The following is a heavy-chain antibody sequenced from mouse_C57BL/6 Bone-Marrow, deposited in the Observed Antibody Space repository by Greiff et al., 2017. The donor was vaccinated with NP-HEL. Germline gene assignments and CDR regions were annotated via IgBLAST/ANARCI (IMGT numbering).Heavy chain of an antibody. Sequence: VQLQQSGAELVRPGASVKLSCTASGFNIKDDYMHWVKQRPEQGLEWIGWIDPENGDTEYASKFQGKATITADTSSNTAYLQLSSLTSEDTAGYYCADGYLYYYAMDYGGQGTSVTVSS. CDR3: ADGYLYYYAMDY. CDR1: GFNIKDDY. V-gene: IGHV14-4*01. J-gene: IGHJ4*01. CDR2: IDPENGDT. D-gene: IGHD2-3*01.